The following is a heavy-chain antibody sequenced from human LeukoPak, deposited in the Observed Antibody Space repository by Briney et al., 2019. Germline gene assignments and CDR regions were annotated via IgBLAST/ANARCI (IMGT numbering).Heavy chain of an antibody. V-gene: IGHV3-15*01. J-gene: IGHJ4*02. D-gene: IGHD3-3*01. CDR2: IKSKTDGGTT. CDR1: GFTFSNAW. Sequence: PGGSLRLSCAASGFTFSNAWMSWVRQAPGKGLEWVGRIKSKTDGGTTGYAAPVKGRFTISRDDSKNTLYLQMNGLKTEDTAVYYCTTATGDYDFWSGLDYWGQGTLVTVSS. CDR3: TTATGDYDFWSGLDY.